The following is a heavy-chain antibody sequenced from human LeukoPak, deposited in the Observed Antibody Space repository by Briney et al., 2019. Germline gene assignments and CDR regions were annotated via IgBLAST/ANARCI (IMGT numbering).Heavy chain of an antibody. D-gene: IGHD6-19*01. CDR3: ARGGYSSAWSYYFDY. Sequence: GGSLRLSCAASGFTVSSNYMSWVRQAPGKGLEWVSVIYSGGSTYYADSVKGRFIISRDNSNNTLYLQMNSLRVEDTAVYYCARGGYSSAWSYYFDYWGQGTLVTVSS. V-gene: IGHV3-66*01. CDR2: IYSGGST. J-gene: IGHJ4*02. CDR1: GFTVSSNY.